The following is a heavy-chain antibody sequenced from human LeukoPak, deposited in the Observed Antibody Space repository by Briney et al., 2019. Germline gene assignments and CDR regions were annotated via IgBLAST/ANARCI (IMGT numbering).Heavy chain of an antibody. CDR2: ISGSGGNT. J-gene: IGHJ5*02. CDR3: ATPIGYYYGSGSHGSWFDP. V-gene: IGHV3-23*01. D-gene: IGHD3-10*01. Sequence: GGSLRLSCAASGFTFSSYAMSWVRQAPGKGLEWVSAISGSGGNTYYADSVKGRFTISRDNSKNTLYLQMNSLRAEDTAVYYCATPIGYYYGSGSHGSWFDPWGQGTLVTVSS. CDR1: GFTFSSYA.